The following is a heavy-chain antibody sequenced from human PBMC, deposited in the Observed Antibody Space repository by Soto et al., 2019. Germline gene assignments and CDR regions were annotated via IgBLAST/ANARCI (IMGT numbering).Heavy chain of an antibody. CDR2: IFHSGNA. D-gene: IGHD2-15*01. CDR1: GGSMRNVY. Sequence: SETLSLTCTVSGGSMRNVYWSWIRQPPGKRLEWIGFIFHSGNAKYNPSLKSRVTTSIDTSKSQFSLSLDSVTAADTAVYFCARAHAPTLPFDYWGLGTLVTVSS. J-gene: IGHJ4*01. V-gene: IGHV4-59*01. CDR3: ARAHAPTLPFDY.